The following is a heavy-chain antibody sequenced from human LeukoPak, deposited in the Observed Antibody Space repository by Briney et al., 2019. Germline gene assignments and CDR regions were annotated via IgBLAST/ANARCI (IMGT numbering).Heavy chain of an antibody. CDR1: GGSISSGSCY. V-gene: IGHV4-61*02. CDR3: ARDRPWRGGNGY. Sequence: SQTLSLTCTVSGGSISSGSCYWSWIRQPAGKGLEWIGRIYTSGSTNYNPSLKSRVTISVDTSKNQFSLKLSSVTAADTAVYYCARDRPWRGGNGYWGQGTLVTVSS. J-gene: IGHJ4*02. CDR2: IYTSGST. D-gene: IGHD4-23*01.